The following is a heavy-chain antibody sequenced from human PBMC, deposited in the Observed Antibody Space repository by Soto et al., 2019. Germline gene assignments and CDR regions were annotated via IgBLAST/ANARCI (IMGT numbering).Heavy chain of an antibody. CDR1: GGSISSGDYY. Sequence: QVQLQESGPGLVKPSQTLSLTCTVSGGSISSGDYYWSWIRQPPGKGLEWIGNIYYSGSTYYNPSLKSRVTISVDTSKNQFSLTLSSVTAADTAVYYCARVVYGYYDIVTGPDMDDYWGQGTLVTVSS. CDR2: IYYSGST. V-gene: IGHV4-30-4*01. D-gene: IGHD3-9*01. CDR3: ARVVYGYYDIVTGPDMDDY. J-gene: IGHJ4*02.